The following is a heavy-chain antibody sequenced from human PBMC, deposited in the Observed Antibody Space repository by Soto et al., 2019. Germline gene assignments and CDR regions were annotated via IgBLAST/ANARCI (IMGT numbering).Heavy chain of an antibody. J-gene: IGHJ4*02. CDR2: INAGNGNT. D-gene: IGHD1-26*01. V-gene: IGHV1-3*01. CDR1: GYTFTSYA. CDR3: ARVDGTY. Sequence: ASVKVSCKASGYTFTSYAMHWVRQAPGQRLEWMGWINAGNGNTKYSQKFQGRVTMTTDTSTSTAYMELNSLRSEDTAVYYCARVDGTYWGQGTLVTVSS.